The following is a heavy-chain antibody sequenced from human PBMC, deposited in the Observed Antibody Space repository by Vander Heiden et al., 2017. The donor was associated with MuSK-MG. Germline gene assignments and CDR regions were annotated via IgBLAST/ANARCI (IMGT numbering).Heavy chain of an antibody. CDR3: ARRPRRLGMDV. CDR2: IYPGDSDT. J-gene: IGHJ6*01. CDR1: GYSFTSHC. V-gene: IGHV5-51*01. Sequence: DVQLVQSGAEVKKPGYSLKISCQGSGYSFTSHCFRWLRQMPGKGLEWMGIIYPGDSDTRYSPSFQGQVTISADKSISTAYLQWSSLKASDTAMYYCARRPRRLGMDVWGQGTTVTVSS.